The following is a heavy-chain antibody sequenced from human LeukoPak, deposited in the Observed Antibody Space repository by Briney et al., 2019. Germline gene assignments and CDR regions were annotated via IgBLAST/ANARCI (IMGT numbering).Heavy chain of an antibody. V-gene: IGHV1-46*01. CDR3: ARAGLGRITIFGVVMGGLDY. CDR2: INPSGGST. J-gene: IGHJ4*02. CDR1: GYTFTSYY. D-gene: IGHD3-3*01. Sequence: ASVKVSCKASGYTFTSYYMHWVRQAPGQGLEWMGIINPSGGSTSYAQKFQGRVTMTRDMSTSTVYMELSSLRSEDTAVYYCARAGLGRITIFGVVMGGLDYWGQGTLVTVSS.